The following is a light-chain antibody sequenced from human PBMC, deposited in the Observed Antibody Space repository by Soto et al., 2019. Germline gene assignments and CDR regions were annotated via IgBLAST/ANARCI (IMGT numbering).Light chain of an antibody. CDR1: SSNIGANYD. V-gene: IGLV1-40*01. CDR3: CSYAGSYTLV. CDR2: ANT. J-gene: IGLJ2*01. Sequence: QSVLTQPPSVSGAPGQRVTISCTGSSSNIGANYDVHWYQVLPGTAPKLLIYANTNRPSGVPDRFSGSKSGTSASLAITGLQAEDEADYYCCSYAGSYTLVFGGGTKLTVL.